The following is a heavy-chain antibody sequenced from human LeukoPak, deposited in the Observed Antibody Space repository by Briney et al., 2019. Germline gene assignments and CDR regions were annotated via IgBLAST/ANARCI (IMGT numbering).Heavy chain of an antibody. Sequence: GASVKVSCQASGGTFSSYAISWVRQAPGQGLEWMGRIIPILGIANYAQKFQGRVTITADKSMSTAYMELSSLRYEDTAVYYCARGIYDYVWGRIDYWGQGTLVTVSS. CDR2: IIPILGIA. CDR3: ARGIYDYVWGRIDY. D-gene: IGHD3-16*01. CDR1: GGTFSSYA. V-gene: IGHV1-69*04. J-gene: IGHJ4*02.